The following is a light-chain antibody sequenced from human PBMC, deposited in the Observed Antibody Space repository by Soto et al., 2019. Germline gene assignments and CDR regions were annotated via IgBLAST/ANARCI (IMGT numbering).Light chain of an antibody. J-gene: IGKJ1*01. V-gene: IGKV3-11*01. Sequence: EIVVTQSPATLSLSPGDRATLSCRASRSVSIYLAWYQQKPGQAPRLLIYDTSRRAAGIPARFSGSGSGTDFTLTISSLEPEDFAIYYCQQRSSWMWAFGQGTRVEVK. CDR2: DTS. CDR1: RSVSIY. CDR3: QQRSSWMWA.